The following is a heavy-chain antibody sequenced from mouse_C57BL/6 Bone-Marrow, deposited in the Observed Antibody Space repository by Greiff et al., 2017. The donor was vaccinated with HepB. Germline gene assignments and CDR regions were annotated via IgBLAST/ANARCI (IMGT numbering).Heavy chain of an antibody. J-gene: IGHJ2*01. D-gene: IGHD1-1*01. Sequence: VKLQESGPELVKPGASVKISCKASGYAFSSSWMNWVKQRPGKGLEWIGRIYPGDGDTNYNGKFKGKATLTADKSSSTAYMQLSSLTSEDSAVYFCAREDYGSSGGYWGQGTTLTVSS. CDR1: GYAFSSSW. CDR2: IYPGDGDT. V-gene: IGHV1-82*01. CDR3: AREDYGSSGGY.